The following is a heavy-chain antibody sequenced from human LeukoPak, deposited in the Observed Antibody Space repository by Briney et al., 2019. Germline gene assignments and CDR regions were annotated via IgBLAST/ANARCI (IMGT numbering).Heavy chain of an antibody. V-gene: IGHV3-23*01. Sequence: PGGSLRLSCAASGFTFSSYAMSWVRQAPGKGLEWVSGISSSGGGTYYADSVKGRFTISRDNAKNALYLQMNSLRAEDTAVYYCAREAAGYSSGWPDYWGQGTLVTVSS. D-gene: IGHD6-19*01. CDR1: GFTFSSYA. CDR2: ISSSGGGT. CDR3: AREAAGYSSGWPDY. J-gene: IGHJ4*02.